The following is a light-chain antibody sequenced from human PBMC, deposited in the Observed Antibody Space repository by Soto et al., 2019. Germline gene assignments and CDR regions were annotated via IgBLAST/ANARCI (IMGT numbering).Light chain of an antibody. V-gene: IGLV2-14*01. CDR3: SSYTSISTYV. CDR1: SSDVGGYDY. J-gene: IGLJ1*01. CDR2: DVS. Sequence: QSALTQPASVSGSPGQSIAISCTGTSSDVGGYDYVSWYQQHPGKAPKIMIYDVSNRPSGVSNRFSGSKSDNTASLTISGLQAEDEADYYCSSYTSISTYVFGTGTKVTV.